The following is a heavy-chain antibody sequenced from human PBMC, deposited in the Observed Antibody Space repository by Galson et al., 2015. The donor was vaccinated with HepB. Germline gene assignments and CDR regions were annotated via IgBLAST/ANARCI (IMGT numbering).Heavy chain of an antibody. V-gene: IGHV2-5*02. Sequence: PALVKPTQTLTLTCTFSGFSLSTSGVGVGWIRQPPGKALEWLALIYWDDDKRYSPSLKSRLTITKDTSKNQVVLTMTNMDPVDTATYYCAHRVVGFDFWSGYSDAFDIWGQGTMVTVSS. CDR2: IYWDDDK. D-gene: IGHD3-3*01. CDR1: GFSLSTSGVG. CDR3: AHRVVGFDFWSGYSDAFDI. J-gene: IGHJ3*02.